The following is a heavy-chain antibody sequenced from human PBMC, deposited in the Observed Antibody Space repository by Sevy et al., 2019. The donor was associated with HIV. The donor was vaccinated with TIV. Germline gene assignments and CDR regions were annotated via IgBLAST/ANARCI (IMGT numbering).Heavy chain of an antibody. CDR2: INPKSGAT. V-gene: IGHV1-2*02. CDR3: ARESYDFWTGPVDYDYGMDV. Sequence: ASVKVSCKASGYTFSDSGYYVHWVRQAPGQGLEWMGCINPKSGATNYAQKFQGRVTMTRDTSVSTANMELNRLTSDDTAVYYCARESYDFWTGPVDYDYGMDVWGQGTTVTVSS. D-gene: IGHD3-3*01. J-gene: IGHJ6*02. CDR1: GYTFSDSGYY.